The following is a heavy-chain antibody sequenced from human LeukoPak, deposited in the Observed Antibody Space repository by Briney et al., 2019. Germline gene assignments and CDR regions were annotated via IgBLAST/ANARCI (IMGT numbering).Heavy chain of an antibody. D-gene: IGHD5-12*01. J-gene: IGHJ4*02. V-gene: IGHV1-2*02. CDR3: ARGSGYLDIVAPRDY. CDR1: GYTFTGYY. CDR2: INPNSGGT. Sequence: ASVKVSCKASGYTFTGYYMHWVRQAPGQGLEWMGWINPNSGGTNYAQKFQGRVTMTRDTSISTAYMELSRLRSDDTAVYYCARGSGYLDIVAPRDYWGQGTLVTVSS.